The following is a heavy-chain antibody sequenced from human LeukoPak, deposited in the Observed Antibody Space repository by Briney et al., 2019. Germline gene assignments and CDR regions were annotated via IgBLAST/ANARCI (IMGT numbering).Heavy chain of an antibody. D-gene: IGHD2-15*01. CDR3: ARGGYCSGGSCYPYNWFDP. CDR1: GYTSTSYD. V-gene: IGHV1-8*03. Sequence: ASVKVSCKASGYTSTSYDINWVRQATGQGLEWMGWMNPNSGNTGYAQKFQGRVTITRNTSISTAYMELSSLRSEDTAVYYCARGGYCSGGSCYPYNWFDPWGQGTLVTVSS. CDR2: MNPNSGNT. J-gene: IGHJ5*02.